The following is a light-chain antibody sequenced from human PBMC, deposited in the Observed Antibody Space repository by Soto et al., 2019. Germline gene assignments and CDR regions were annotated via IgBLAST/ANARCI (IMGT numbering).Light chain of an antibody. CDR2: KAS. CDR1: QTISTW. J-gene: IGKJ3*01. V-gene: IGKV1-5*03. CDR3: QQVHSFPLT. Sequence: DIQMTQSPSTLSASVGDRIIITCRASQTISTWLAWYQQKPGKAPKLLIYKASTLKSGVPSRFSGSGSGTEFTLTISSLQPEDFATYYCQQVHSFPLTFGPGTKVDIK.